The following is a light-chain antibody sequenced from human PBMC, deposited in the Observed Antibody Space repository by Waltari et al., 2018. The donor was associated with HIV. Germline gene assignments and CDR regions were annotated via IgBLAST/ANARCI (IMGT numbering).Light chain of an antibody. CDR1: NIGSKS. V-gene: IGLV3-21*04. CDR3: QVWDSSSDHAV. J-gene: IGLJ7*01. Sequence: SYVLTQPPSVSVAPGKTARITCGGNNIGSKSVHWYQHKPGQAPVLVIYQNSGRPSGIPVRFAGSNAESTAALTISRVEAGDETDYYCQVWDSSSDHAVFGGGTQLTVL. CDR2: QNS.